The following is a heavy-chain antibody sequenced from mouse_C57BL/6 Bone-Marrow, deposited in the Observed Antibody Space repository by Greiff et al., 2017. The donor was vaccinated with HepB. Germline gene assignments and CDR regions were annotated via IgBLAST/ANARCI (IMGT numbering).Heavy chain of an antibody. CDR3: AREGRYLYAMDY. J-gene: IGHJ4*01. Sequence: EVQVVESGGGLVKPGGSLKLSCAASGFTFSSYAMSWVRQTPEKRLEWVATISDGGSYTYYPDNVKGRFTISRDNAKNNLYLQMSHLKSEDTAMYYCAREGRYLYAMDYWGQGTSVTVSS. CDR1: GFTFSSYA. D-gene: IGHD1-1*01. V-gene: IGHV5-4*01. CDR2: ISDGGSYT.